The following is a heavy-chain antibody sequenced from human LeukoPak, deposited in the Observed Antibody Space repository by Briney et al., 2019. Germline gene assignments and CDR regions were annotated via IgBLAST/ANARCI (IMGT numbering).Heavy chain of an antibody. CDR1: GYTFTSYA. Sequence: ASVKVSCQASGYTFTSYAMNWVRQAPGQGLEWMGWINTNTGNPTYAQGFTGRFVFSLDTSVSTAYLQISSLKAEDTAVYYCARVSPPGIAAAVDYWGQGTLVTVSS. J-gene: IGHJ4*02. V-gene: IGHV7-4-1*02. CDR3: ARVSPPGIAAAVDY. CDR2: INTNTGNP. D-gene: IGHD6-13*01.